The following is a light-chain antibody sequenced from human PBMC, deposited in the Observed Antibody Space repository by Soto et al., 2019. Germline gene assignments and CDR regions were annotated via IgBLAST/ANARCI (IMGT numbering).Light chain of an antibody. CDR2: AAS. V-gene: IGKV1-9*01. Sequence: DIQLTQSPSFLSASVGDRVTITCRASQGIRSLLTWYQQKPGKAPKLLIYAASTVQSGVPSRFSGGASGTDFTLTINSLQPEDFATYYCLHFNNFPLTFGGGTKVEVK. CDR1: QGIRSL. J-gene: IGKJ4*01. CDR3: LHFNNFPLT.